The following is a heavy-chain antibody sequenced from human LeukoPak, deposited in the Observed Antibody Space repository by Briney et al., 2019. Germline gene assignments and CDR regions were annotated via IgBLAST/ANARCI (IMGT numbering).Heavy chain of an antibody. J-gene: IGHJ5*02. V-gene: IGHV4-59*08. CDR1: GGSISSYY. Sequence: SETLSLACTVSGGSISSYYWSWIRQPPGKGLEWIGYIYYSGSTNYNPSLKSRVTISVDTSKNQFSLKLSSVTAADTAVYYCARREQQLVFGWFDPWGQGTLVTVSS. CDR3: ARREQQLVFGWFDP. CDR2: IYYSGST. D-gene: IGHD6-13*01.